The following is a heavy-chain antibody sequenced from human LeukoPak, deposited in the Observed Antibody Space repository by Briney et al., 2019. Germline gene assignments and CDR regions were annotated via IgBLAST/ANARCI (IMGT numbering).Heavy chain of an antibody. D-gene: IGHD2-8*01. Sequence: SVKVSCTASGGTFSSYAISWVRQAPGQGLEWMGGIIPIFGTANYAQKFQGRVTITADESTSTAYMELSSLRSEDTAVYYCASEDYCTNGVCYTINYYYGMDVWGQGTTVTVSS. CDR3: ASEDYCTNGVCYTINYYYGMDV. CDR1: GGTFSSYA. V-gene: IGHV1-69*13. J-gene: IGHJ6*02. CDR2: IIPIFGTA.